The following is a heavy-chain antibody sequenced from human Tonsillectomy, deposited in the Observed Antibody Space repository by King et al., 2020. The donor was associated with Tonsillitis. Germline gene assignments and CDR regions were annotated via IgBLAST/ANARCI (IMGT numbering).Heavy chain of an antibody. CDR3: AREDGDADAFDI. D-gene: IGHD5-24*01. J-gene: IGHJ3*02. CDR1: GFTFSSYE. V-gene: IGHV3-48*03. CDR2: ISSSGSTI. Sequence: VQLVESGGGLVQPGGSLRLSCAASGFTFSSYEVNWVRQAPGKGLEWVSFISSSGSTIYYGDSVKGRFTISRDNAKNSLYLQMNTLRAEDTAIYYCAREDGDADAFDIWGQGTMVTVSS.